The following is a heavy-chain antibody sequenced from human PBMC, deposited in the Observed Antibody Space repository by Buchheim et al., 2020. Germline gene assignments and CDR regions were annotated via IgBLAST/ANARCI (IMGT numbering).Heavy chain of an antibody. V-gene: IGHV3-30*18. D-gene: IGHD4-17*01. CDR2: ISYDGSNK. CDR1: GFTFSSYG. J-gene: IGHJ6*02. CDR3: SKDRPATVTTQYYDFPGVDV. Sequence: QVQLVESGGGVVQPGRSLRLSCVASGFTFSSYGMHWVRQAPGKGLEWVAVISYDGSNKYYADSVKGRFTISRDNSKNTLYLQMNSLRAEDTAVYFCSKDRPATVTTQYYDFPGVDVWGQGTT.